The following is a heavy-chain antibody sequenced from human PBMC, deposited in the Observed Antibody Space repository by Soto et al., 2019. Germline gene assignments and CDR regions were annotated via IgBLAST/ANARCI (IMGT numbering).Heavy chain of an antibody. CDR3: ARDLGIAARPGIAVAGTVGY. D-gene: IGHD6-19*01. CDR2: IWYDGSNK. V-gene: IGHV3-33*01. J-gene: IGHJ4*02. CDR1: GFTFRSYG. Sequence: PRLSCAASGFTFRSYGMHWVRQAPGKGLERVAVIWYDGSNKYYADSVKCRFTISRDNSKNTLYLQMNSLRAEDTAVYYCARDLGIAARPGIAVAGTVGYWGQGTLVTVSS.